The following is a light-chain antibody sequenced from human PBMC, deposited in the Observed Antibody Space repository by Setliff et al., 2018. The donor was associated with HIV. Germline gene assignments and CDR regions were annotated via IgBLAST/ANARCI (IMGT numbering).Light chain of an antibody. Sequence: QSALTQPRSVSGSPGQSVTFSCTGSRSDVGAYNYVSWYQQYPGKAPKLMIYEVNNRPSGVSNRFSGSKSGNSASLTISGLQTEDEADYYCNSYTSTNTYVFGTGTKVTVL. V-gene: IGLV2-14*03. CDR1: RSDVGAYNY. CDR2: EVN. J-gene: IGLJ1*01. CDR3: NSYTSTNTYV.